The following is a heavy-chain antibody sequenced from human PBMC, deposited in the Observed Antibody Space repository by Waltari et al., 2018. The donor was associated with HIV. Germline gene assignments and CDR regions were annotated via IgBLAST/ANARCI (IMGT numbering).Heavy chain of an antibody. CDR2: TYYRSKWYN. V-gene: IGHV6-1*01. Sequence: QVQLQQSGPGLVKPSQTLSLTCAISGDSVSSTSAAWTRIRQSPSRGLEWLGRTYYRSKWYNDYAVSVKSRITINPDTSKNQFSLQLNSVTPEDTAVYYCARDAGADWRSAFDIWGQGTMVTVSS. CDR3: ARDAGADWRSAFDI. J-gene: IGHJ3*02. CDR1: GDSVSSTSAA. D-gene: IGHD1-1*01.